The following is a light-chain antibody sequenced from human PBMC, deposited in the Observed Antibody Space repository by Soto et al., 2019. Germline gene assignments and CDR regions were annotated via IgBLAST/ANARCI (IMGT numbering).Light chain of an antibody. Sequence: EIVLTQSPATLSLSPGERAPLSCMVSQSVSSYLAWYQQRPGQAPRLLIYGASTRASGIPATFSGSGSGTEFTLTISSLQSEDFAVYYCQQYHNWLWTFGQGTKVDIK. CDR1: QSVSSY. J-gene: IGKJ1*01. V-gene: IGKV3-15*01. CDR2: GAS. CDR3: QQYHNWLWT.